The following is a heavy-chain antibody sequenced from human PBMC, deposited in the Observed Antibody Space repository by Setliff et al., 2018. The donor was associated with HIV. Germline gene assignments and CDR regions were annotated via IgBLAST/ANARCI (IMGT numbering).Heavy chain of an antibody. CDR3: ARGVRGVVNGMDV. D-gene: IGHD3-10*01. Sequence: PGGSLRLSCAASGFTFSSYWMHWVRQAPGKGLVWVSRLNTDGSSTKYADSVKGRFTISRDNAKNTLYLQMNSLRAEDTAVYYCARGVRGVVNGMDVWGQGTTVTVSS. J-gene: IGHJ6*02. CDR2: LNTDGSST. V-gene: IGHV3-74*03. CDR1: GFTFSSYW.